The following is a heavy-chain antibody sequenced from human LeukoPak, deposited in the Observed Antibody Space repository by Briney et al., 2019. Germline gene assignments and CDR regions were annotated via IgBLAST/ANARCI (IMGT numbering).Heavy chain of an antibody. CDR2: MNPNSGNT. D-gene: IGHD2-2*02. CDR1: GYTFTSYD. CDR3: ARGGYCSSTSCYTGGLGY. Sequence: ASVKVSCKASGYTFTSYDINWVRQATGQGLEWMGWMNPNSGNTGYAQKFQGRVTITRNTSISTAYMELSSLRSEDTAVYYCARGGYCSSTSCYTGGLGYWGQGTLVTVSS. V-gene: IGHV1-8*03. J-gene: IGHJ4*02.